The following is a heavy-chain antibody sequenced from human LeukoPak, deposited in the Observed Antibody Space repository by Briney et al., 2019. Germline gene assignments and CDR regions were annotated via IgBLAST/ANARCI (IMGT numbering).Heavy chain of an antibody. Sequence: GGSLRLSCAASGFTFSSCAMHWVRQAPGKGLEWVAVISYDGSNKYYADSVKGRFTISRDNSKNTLYLQMNSLRAEDTAVYYCARDRGIVVVPAAMAGVFDYWGQGTLVTVSS. J-gene: IGHJ4*02. D-gene: IGHD2-2*01. CDR2: ISYDGSNK. CDR1: GFTFSSCA. V-gene: IGHV3-30*04. CDR3: ARDRGIVVVPAAMAGVFDY.